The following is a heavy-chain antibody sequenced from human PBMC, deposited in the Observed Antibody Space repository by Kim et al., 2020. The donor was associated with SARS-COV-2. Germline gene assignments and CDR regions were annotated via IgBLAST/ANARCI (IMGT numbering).Heavy chain of an antibody. J-gene: IGHJ6*03. CDR1: GYTFTSYY. V-gene: IGHV1-46*01. CDR2: INPSGGST. CDR3: ARDYKGSGRGSYYYYMDV. D-gene: IGHD3-10*01. Sequence: ASVKVSCKASGYTFTSYYMHWVRQAPGQGLEWMGIINPSGGSTSYAQKFQGRVTMTRDTSTSTVYMELSSLRSEDTAVYYCARDYKGSGRGSYYYYMDVWGKGTPVTVSS.